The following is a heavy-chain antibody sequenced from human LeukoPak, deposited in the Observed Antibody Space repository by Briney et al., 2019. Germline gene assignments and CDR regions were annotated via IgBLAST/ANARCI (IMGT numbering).Heavy chain of an antibody. J-gene: IGHJ4*02. CDR2: IRYDGGNK. V-gene: IGHV3-30*02. Sequence: GGSLRLSCAASGFTFSSYGMHWVRQAPGKGLEWVAFIRYDGGNKYYADSVKGRFTISRDNSKNTLYLQMNSLRAEDTAVYYCAKTGHDYWGQGTLVTVSS. CDR1: GFTFSSYG. CDR3: AKTGHDY.